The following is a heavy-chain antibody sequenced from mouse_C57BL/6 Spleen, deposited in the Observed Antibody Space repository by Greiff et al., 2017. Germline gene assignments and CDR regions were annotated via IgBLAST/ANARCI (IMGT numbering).Heavy chain of an antibody. V-gene: IGHV1-81*01. CDR3: AIALITTVVATRYFDV. J-gene: IGHJ1*03. CDR1: GYTFTSYG. D-gene: IGHD1-1*01. CDR2: IYPRSGNT. Sequence: VQLQQSGAELARPGASVKLSCKASGYTFTSYGISWVKQRTGQGLEWIGEIYPRSGNTYYNEKFKGKATLTADKSSSTAYMDLRSLTSEDSAVYFCAIALITTVVATRYFDVWGTGTTVTVSS.